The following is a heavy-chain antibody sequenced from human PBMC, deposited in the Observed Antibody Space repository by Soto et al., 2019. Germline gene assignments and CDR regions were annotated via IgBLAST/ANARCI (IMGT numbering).Heavy chain of an antibody. CDR3: ARRPAGIDY. Sequence: PGESLKISCKGSGYSFTSHLIAWVRQMPGKGLEWMGVIYPSDSDTRYSPSFQGQVTISVDKSISTAYLQWSSLRASDTAMYYCARRPAGIDYWGQGTLVTVSS. D-gene: IGHD3-10*01. CDR2: IYPSDSDT. CDR1: GYSFTSHL. V-gene: IGHV5-51*01. J-gene: IGHJ4*02.